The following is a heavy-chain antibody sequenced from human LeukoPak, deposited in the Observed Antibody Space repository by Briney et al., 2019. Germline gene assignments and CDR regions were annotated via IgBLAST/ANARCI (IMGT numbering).Heavy chain of an antibody. CDR2: IYSGGST. CDR3: ARDANWAHFDY. V-gene: IGHV3-53*01. J-gene: IGHJ4*02. Sequence: GGSLRLSCAASGFTFSNAWMSWVRQAPGKGLEWVSIIYSGGSTYYADSVKGRFTISRDNSKNTVYLQMNSLRAEDTAVYYCARDANWAHFDYWGQGTLVTVSS. D-gene: IGHD7-27*01. CDR1: GFTFSNAW.